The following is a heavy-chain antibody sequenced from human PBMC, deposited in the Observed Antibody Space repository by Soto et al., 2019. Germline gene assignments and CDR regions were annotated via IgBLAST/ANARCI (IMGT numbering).Heavy chain of an antibody. CDR3: AKDLHLFQMLWRRGPMFND. CDR1: GYTFTSYY. D-gene: IGHD3-16*01. CDR2: INPSGGST. J-gene: IGHJ4*02. Sequence: ASVKVSCKASGYTFTSYYMHWVRQAPGQGLEWMGIINPSGGSTSYAQKFQGRVTMTRDTSTSTVYMELSSLRSEDTAVYYCAKDLHLFQMLWRRGPMFNDWGQGTTVTVSS. V-gene: IGHV1-46*01.